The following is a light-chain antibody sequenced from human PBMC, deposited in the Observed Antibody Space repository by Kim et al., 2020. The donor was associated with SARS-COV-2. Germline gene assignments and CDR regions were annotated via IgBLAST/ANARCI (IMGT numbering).Light chain of an antibody. V-gene: IGKV3-15*01. Sequence: APGERISLSCRASQTIHSNLAWYQQKPGQAPRLLIYGASSWATGVPVRFSGSGSGTDFTFTISSLQSEDFAIYYCQQYDGSPRSFGQGTRLEIK. CDR1: QTIHSN. CDR2: GAS. J-gene: IGKJ5*01. CDR3: QQYDGSPRS.